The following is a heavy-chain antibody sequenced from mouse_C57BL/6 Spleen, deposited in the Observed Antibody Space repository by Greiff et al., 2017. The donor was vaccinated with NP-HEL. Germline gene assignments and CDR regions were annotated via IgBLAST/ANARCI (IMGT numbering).Heavy chain of an antibody. J-gene: IGHJ2*01. Sequence: VHVKQSGPELVKPGASVKISCKASGYSFTGYYMNWVKQSPEKSLEWIGEINPSTGGTTYNQKFKAKATLTVDKSSSTAYMQLKSLTSEDSAVYYCARGGYYYGYYFDYWGQGTTLTVSS. V-gene: IGHV1-42*01. CDR3: ARGGYYYGYYFDY. CDR1: GYSFTGYY. CDR2: INPSTGGT. D-gene: IGHD1-1*01.